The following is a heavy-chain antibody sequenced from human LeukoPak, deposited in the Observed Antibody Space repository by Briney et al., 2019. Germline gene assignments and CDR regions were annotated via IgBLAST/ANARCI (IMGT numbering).Heavy chain of an antibody. J-gene: IGHJ6*02. Sequence: ASVKVSCKASGYTFTSYDINWVRQATGQGLEWMGWMNPNSGNTGYAQKFQGRVTMTRDTSISTAYMELSSLRSEDTAVYYCARGDRPLYSNYDYYYYGMDVWGQGTTVTVSS. CDR2: MNPNSGNT. CDR1: GYTFTSYD. V-gene: IGHV1-8*01. D-gene: IGHD4-11*01. CDR3: ARGDRPLYSNYDYYYYGMDV.